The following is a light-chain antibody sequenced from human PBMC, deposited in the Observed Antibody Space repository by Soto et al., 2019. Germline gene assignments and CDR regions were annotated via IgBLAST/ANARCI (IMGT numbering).Light chain of an antibody. CDR2: GAS. CDR3: QQYNNWPRGT. J-gene: IGKJ2*02. Sequence: EIVMTQSPATLSVSPGERATLSCRASQSFSSNLAWYQQKPGQAPRLLIYGASTRATGIPARFSGSGSGTEFTLTISRLQSEDFAVYYCQQYNNWPRGTFGQGTKLEIK. V-gene: IGKV3-15*01. CDR1: QSFSSN.